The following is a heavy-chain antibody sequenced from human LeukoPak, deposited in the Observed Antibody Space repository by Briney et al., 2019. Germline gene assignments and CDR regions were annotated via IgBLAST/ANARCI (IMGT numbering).Heavy chain of an antibody. V-gene: IGHV3-20*04. J-gene: IGHJ5*02. Sequence: PGGSLRLSCAASGFTFDDYGMSWVRQAPGKGLEWVSGINWNGGSTGYADSVKGRFTIPRDNAKNSLYLQMNSLRAEDTAVYYCARDLGQYYDTSDNWFDPWGQGTLVTVSS. CDR1: GFTFDDYG. CDR2: INWNGGST. CDR3: ARDLGQYYDTSDNWFDP. D-gene: IGHD3-22*01.